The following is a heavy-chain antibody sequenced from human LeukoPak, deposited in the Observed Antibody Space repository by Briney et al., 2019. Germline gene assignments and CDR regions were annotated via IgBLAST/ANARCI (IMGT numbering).Heavy chain of an antibody. CDR3: ARRGAYIGWFSL. CDR1: GGSSSGFT. V-gene: IGHV4-34*01. CDR2: INHSENT. Sequence: PETLSPTCAVYGGSSSGFTWNWIRQSPGKGLEWIGEINHSENTNYNPYLKSRVTISVDTSKNQLSLKMTSVTAVDTAVYYCARRGAYIGWFSLWGQGTLVPVSS. D-gene: IGHD6-19*01. J-gene: IGHJ4*02.